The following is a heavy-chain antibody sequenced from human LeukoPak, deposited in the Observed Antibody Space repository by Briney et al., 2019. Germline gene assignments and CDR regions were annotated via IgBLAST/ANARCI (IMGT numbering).Heavy chain of an antibody. CDR1: GASITRYY. Sequence: SETLSLTCTVSGASITRYYWSWIRQPAGKGLEWIGHIYITGGTNFNPSLKSRVSMSLDKYRNQFSLKLTSVTAADTAVYYCARNRGQSSDWYPSFDPWGQGILVTVSS. CDR3: ARNRGQSSDWYPSFDP. D-gene: IGHD6-19*01. V-gene: IGHV4-4*07. J-gene: IGHJ5*02. CDR2: IYITGGT.